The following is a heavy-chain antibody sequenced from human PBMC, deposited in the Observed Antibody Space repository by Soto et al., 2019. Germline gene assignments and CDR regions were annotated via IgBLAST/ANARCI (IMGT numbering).Heavy chain of an antibody. CDR3: ARYLAATEFDY. CDR1: GGSISSYY. CDR2: IYYSGST. D-gene: IGHD6-13*01. Sequence: SETLSLTCTVSGGSISSYYWSWIRQPPGKGLEWIGYIYYSGSTNYNPSLKSRVTISVDTSKNQFSLKLSSVTAADTAVYYCARYLAATEFDYWGQGTLVTVSS. J-gene: IGHJ4*02. V-gene: IGHV4-59*08.